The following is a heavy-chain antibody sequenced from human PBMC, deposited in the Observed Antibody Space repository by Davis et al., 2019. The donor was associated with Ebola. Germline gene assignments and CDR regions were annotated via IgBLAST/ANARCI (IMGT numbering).Heavy chain of an antibody. D-gene: IGHD3-16*02. CDR1: GDSISSRHW. J-gene: IGHJ6*04. CDR3: ARVRYYPFYYGMDV. CDR2: ISHTDNY. V-gene: IGHV4/OR15-8*03. Sequence: SETLSLTCGVSGDSISSRHWWTWVRQPPGKGLEWIGEISHTDNYNYNPSLKSRVTISVDTSKNQFSLKLSSVTAADTAVYYCARVRYYPFYYGMDVWGKGTTVTVSS.